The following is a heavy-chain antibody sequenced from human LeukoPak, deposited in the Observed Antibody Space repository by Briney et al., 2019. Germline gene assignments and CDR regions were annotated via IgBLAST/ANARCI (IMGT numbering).Heavy chain of an antibody. D-gene: IGHD1-26*01. V-gene: IGHV4-34*01. CDR1: GGSFSGYY. CDR2: INHSGST. J-gene: IGHJ6*03. Sequence: SETLSLTCAVYGGSFSGYYWSWIRQPPGKGLERIGEINHSGSTNYNPSLKSRVTISVDTSKNQFSLKLSSVTAADTAVYYCARVLEDSGSYWRYYYYYMDVWGKGTTVTVSS. CDR3: ARVLEDSGSYWRYYYYYMDV.